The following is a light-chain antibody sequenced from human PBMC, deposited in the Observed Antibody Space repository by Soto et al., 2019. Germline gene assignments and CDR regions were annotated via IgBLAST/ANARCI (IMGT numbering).Light chain of an antibody. J-gene: IGKJ2*01. V-gene: IGKV1-39*01. CDR3: QQRYTTLYT. Sequence: DIQMTQSPSSLSASVGDRVTITCRASQSISNFLDWYQQKPGKAPELLIYAASSLHSGVPSRFSGSGSGTNIIHTISSLQPEDFASYSFQQRYTTLYTFGEGTKLEIK. CDR2: AAS. CDR1: QSISNF.